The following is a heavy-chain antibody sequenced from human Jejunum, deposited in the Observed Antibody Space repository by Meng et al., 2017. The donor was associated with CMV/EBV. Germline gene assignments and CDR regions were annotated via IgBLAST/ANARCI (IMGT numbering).Heavy chain of an antibody. V-gene: IGHV3-66*02. CDR3: ARGAFD. CDR1: GFSVGNND. CDR2: IYDVGNT. J-gene: IGHJ4*02. Sequence: LSLTCAASGFSVGNNDMNWVRQAPGKGLEWVSVIYDVGNTYYADSVKGRFFISRDSSKNILYLQMNSLRPEDTALYYCARGAFDWGQGTLVTVSS. D-gene: IGHD2/OR15-2a*01.